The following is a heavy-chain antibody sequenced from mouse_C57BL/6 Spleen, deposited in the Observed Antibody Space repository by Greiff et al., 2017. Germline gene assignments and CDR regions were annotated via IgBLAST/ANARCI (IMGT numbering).Heavy chain of an antibody. J-gene: IGHJ2*01. D-gene: IGHD1-1*01. Sequence: QVQLQQSGAELVKPGASVKLSCKASGYTFTEYTIHWVKQRSGQGLEWIGWFYPGSGSIKYNEKFKDKATLTADKSSSTVYMELSRLPSEDSAVYFCARHEAYYYGSSYSFDYWGQGTTLTVSS. V-gene: IGHV1-62-2*01. CDR3: ARHEAYYYGSSYSFDY. CDR2: FYPGSGSI. CDR1: GYTFTEYT.